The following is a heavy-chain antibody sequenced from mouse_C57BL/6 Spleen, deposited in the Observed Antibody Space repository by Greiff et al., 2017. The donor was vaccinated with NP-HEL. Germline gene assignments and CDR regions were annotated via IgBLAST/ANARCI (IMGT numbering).Heavy chain of an antibody. CDR3: ARRKLPGYFDV. V-gene: IGHV1-69*01. CDR1: GYTFTSYW. J-gene: IGHJ1*03. CDR2: IDPSDSYT. Sequence: QVQLKQPGAELVMPGASVKLSCKASGYTFTSYWMHWVKQRPGQGLEWIGEIDPSDSYTNYNQKFKGKSTLTVDKSSSTAYMQLSSLTSEDSAVYYCARRKLPGYFDVWGTGTTVTVSS.